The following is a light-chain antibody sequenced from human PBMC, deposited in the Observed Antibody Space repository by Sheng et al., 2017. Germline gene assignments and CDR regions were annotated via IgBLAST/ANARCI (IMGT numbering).Light chain of an antibody. CDR1: QAISNY. J-gene: IGKJ2*01. V-gene: IGKV1-33*01. CDR2: DAS. CDR3: QQYQSLPPT. Sequence: DIQMTQSPSSLSASVGDRVIITCRASQAISNYLNWYQQKPGTAPQLLIYDASTLETGVPSRFSGSGSGTDFTLTIRYLQPEDFATYYCQQYQSLPPTFGEGTEAG.